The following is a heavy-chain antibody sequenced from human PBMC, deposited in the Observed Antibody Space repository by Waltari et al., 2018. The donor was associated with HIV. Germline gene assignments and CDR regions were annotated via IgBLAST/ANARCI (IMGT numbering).Heavy chain of an antibody. V-gene: IGHV4-61*02. CDR2: IYTSGVP. J-gene: IGHJ4*02. CDR1: GGSISSGSYY. Sequence: QVQLQESGPGLVKPSQTLSLTCTVSGGSISSGSYYWSWIRQPAGKGLGWIGRIYTSGVPNYNPSFESRFTISVDTSKNLFSLKLCSVTAADTAVYYCARDSPSGYIDYWGQGTLVTVSS. D-gene: IGHD2-15*01. CDR3: ARDSPSGYIDY.